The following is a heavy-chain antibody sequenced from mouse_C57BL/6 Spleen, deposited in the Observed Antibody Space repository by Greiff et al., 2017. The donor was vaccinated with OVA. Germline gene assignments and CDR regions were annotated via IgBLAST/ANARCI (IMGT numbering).Heavy chain of an antibody. D-gene: IGHD2-3*01. V-gene: IGHV5-9*01. CDR3: ARDGYYEDYYAMDY. CDR1: GFTFSSYT. Sequence: EVHLVESGGGLVKPGGSLKLSCAASGFTFSSYTMSWVRQTPEKRLEWVATISGGGGNTYYPDSVKGRFTISRDNAKNTLYLQMSSLRSEDTALYYCARDGYYEDYYAMDYWGQGTSVTVSS. J-gene: IGHJ4*01. CDR2: ISGGGGNT.